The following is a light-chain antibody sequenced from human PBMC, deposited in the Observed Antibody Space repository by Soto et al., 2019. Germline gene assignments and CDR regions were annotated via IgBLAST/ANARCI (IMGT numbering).Light chain of an antibody. J-gene: IGLJ1*01. Sequence: QSALAQPSSVSGSPGQSITISCTGTSTDVGGYNYVSWYQHHPGKGPKLIIYEVSNRPSGVSDRFSGSKSGNKASLIISNLEAEDESDYYCSSKTSSSSPFVFGTGTKVTVL. CDR2: EVS. V-gene: IGLV2-14*01. CDR3: SSKTSSSSPFV. CDR1: STDVGGYNY.